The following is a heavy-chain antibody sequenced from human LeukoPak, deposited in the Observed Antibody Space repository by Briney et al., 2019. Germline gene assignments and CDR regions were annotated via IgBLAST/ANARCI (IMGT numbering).Heavy chain of an antibody. CDR1: GFTFSSYS. J-gene: IGHJ4*02. D-gene: IGHD2-15*01. V-gene: IGHV3-21*01. Sequence: PGGSLRLSCAASGFTFSSYSMNWVRHAPGRGLEWVSFISTSSSYIYYADSVKGRFTISRDNAKNSLYLQMNSLRAEDTAVYYRARDRGGGSGSDYSGQGTLVTVSS. CDR3: ARDRGGGSGSDY. CDR2: ISTSSSYI.